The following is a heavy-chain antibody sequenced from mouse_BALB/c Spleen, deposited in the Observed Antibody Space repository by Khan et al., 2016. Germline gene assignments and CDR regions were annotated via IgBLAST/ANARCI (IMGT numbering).Heavy chain of an antibody. J-gene: IGHJ3*01. CDR2: IDPANGNT. V-gene: IGHV14-3*02. D-gene: IGHD2-4*01. CDR3: ARSPYDYDVWFAY. CDR1: GFNIKDTY. Sequence: VQLQQSGAELVKPGASVKLSCTASGFNIKDTYMHWVKQRPEQGLEWIGRIDPANGNTKYDPKFQGKATITADTSSNTAYRQRSSLTSEDTAVYYFARSPYDYDVWFAYWGQGTLVTVSA.